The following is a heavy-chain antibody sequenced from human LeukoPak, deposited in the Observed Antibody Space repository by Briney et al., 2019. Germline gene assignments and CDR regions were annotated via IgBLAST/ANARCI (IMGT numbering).Heavy chain of an antibody. CDR2: MNPNSGNT. J-gene: IGHJ5*02. CDR1: GYTFTGYY. CDR3: ARGRPAIMITLGAKHNWFDP. D-gene: IGHD3-16*01. V-gene: IGHV1-8*02. Sequence: GASVKVSCKASGYTFTGYYMHWVRQAPGQGLEWMGWMNPNSGNTGYAQKFQGRVTMTRNTSISTAYMELSSLRSEDTAVYYCARGRPAIMITLGAKHNWFDPWGQGTLVTVSS.